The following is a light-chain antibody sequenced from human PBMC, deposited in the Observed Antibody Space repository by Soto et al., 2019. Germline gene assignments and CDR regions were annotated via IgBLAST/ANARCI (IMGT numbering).Light chain of an antibody. Sequence: DIQMTQSPSTLSASVGDRVTITCRASQSISSWLAWYQQKPGKAPKLLIYDASSLESGVPSSFSASGSGAESPLPISTLQPDDFATYTCQQNNSYPRTFGQGTKVDI. J-gene: IGKJ1*01. CDR1: QSISSW. CDR2: DAS. CDR3: QQNNSYPRT. V-gene: IGKV1-5*01.